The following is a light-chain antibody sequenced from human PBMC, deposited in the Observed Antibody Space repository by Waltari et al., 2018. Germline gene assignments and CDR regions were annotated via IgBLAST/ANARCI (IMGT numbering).Light chain of an antibody. J-gene: IGLJ2*01. CDR2: DVS. CDR3: CSYAGSSIPVV. Sequence: QSALTQPASVSGSPGQSITIPCTGTSRAVGGYNHVSWYQQHPGKAPKLMIYDVSKRPSGVSNRFSGSKSGNTASLTISGLQAEDEADYYCCSYAGSSIPVVFGGGTKLTVL. V-gene: IGLV2-23*02. CDR1: SRAVGGYNH.